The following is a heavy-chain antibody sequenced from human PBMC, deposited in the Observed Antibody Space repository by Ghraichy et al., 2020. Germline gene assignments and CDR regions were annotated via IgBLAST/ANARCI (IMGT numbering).Heavy chain of an antibody. CDR3: ARGCGEAAAGCFDY. D-gene: IGHD6-13*01. CDR2: IYSGGST. Sequence: GGSLRLSCAASGFTVSSNYMSWVRQAPGKGLEWVSVIYSGGSTYYADSVKGRFTISRDNSKNTLYLQMNSLRAEDTAVYYCARGCGEAAAGCFDYWGQGTLVTVSS. V-gene: IGHV3-66*02. J-gene: IGHJ4*02. CDR1: GFTVSSNY.